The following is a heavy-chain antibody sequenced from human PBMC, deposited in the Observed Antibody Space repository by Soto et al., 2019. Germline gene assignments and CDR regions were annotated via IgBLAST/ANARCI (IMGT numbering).Heavy chain of an antibody. CDR3: TRDRAYKTCDY. J-gene: IGHJ4*02. D-gene: IGHD3-16*01. V-gene: IGHV3-7*05. CDR1: GFSFSSYW. CDR2: INEDGSEK. Sequence: EVQLLESGGGLVQPGGSLRLSCAVTGFSFSSYWMTWVRQAPGKGLEWVANINEDGSEKYYVDSVKGRFSISRDNAKNSLYLQMNSLRAEDTAVYYCTRDRAYKTCDYWGQGTLVTVSS.